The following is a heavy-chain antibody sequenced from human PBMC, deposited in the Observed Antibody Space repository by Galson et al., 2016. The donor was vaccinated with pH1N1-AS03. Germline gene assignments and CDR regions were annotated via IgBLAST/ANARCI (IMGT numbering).Heavy chain of an antibody. Sequence: SLRLSCAASGFTFSSYAMSWVRQTPGKGLEWVSAISGSGVTTYYAESVKGRFTISRDNSKTTVSLQMNSLSADDTAIYYCSKGVRYAFYAQSDRWGQGTLVTVSS. J-gene: IGHJ5*02. D-gene: IGHD2/OR15-2a*01. CDR2: ISGSGVTT. CDR3: SKGVRYAFYAQSDR. V-gene: IGHV3-23*01. CDR1: GFTFSSYA.